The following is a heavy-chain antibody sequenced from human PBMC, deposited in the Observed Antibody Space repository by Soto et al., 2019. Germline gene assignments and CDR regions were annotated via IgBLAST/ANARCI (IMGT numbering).Heavy chain of an antibody. CDR3: ARHSTDPKDARYCSGGSCPRWFDP. V-gene: IGHV4-39*01. D-gene: IGHD2-15*01. CDR1: GGSISSSSYY. CDR2: IYYSGST. Sequence: QLQLQESGPGLVKPSETLSLTCTVSGGSISSSSYYWGWIRQPPGKGLEWIGSIYYSGSTYYNPSLKSRVTISVDTSKNQFSLKLSSVTAADTAVYYCARHSTDPKDARYCSGGSCPRWFDPWGQGTLVTVSS. J-gene: IGHJ5*02.